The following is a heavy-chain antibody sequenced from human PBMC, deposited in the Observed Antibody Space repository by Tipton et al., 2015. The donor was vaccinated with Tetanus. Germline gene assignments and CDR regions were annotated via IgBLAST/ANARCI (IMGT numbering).Heavy chain of an antibody. V-gene: IGHV4-59*01. CDR1: GGSISTYY. Sequence: TLSLTCSVSGGSISTYYWSWIRQPPGKGLELIGYIDYSGNTNYNPSLKSRITISVDTSKNQFSLKLRSVTAADTAVYYCARLYSYGSLYWFDPWGQGTLVTVSS. CDR3: ARLYSYGSLYWFDP. CDR2: IDYSGNT. D-gene: IGHD5-18*01. J-gene: IGHJ5*02.